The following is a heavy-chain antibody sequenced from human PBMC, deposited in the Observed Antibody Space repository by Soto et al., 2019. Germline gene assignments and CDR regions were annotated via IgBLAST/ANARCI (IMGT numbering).Heavy chain of an antibody. Sequence: SVKVSCTASGGTFSSYAISWVRQAPGQGLEWMGGIIPIFGTANYAQKFQGRVTITADESTSTAYMELSSLRSEDTAVYYCAGWYSSGWYESMDVWGQGTTVTVSS. CDR3: AGWYSSGWYESMDV. D-gene: IGHD6-19*01. J-gene: IGHJ6*02. V-gene: IGHV1-69*13. CDR2: IIPIFGTA. CDR1: GGTFSSYA.